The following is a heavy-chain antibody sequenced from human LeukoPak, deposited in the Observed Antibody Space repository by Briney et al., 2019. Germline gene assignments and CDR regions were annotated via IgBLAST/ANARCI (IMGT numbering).Heavy chain of an antibody. D-gene: IGHD6-13*01. CDR2: ISYDGSYK. Sequence: PGRSLRLSCAASEFTFSTYGMHWVRQAPGKGLEWVAVISYDGSYKFYADSVKGRFTISRDNSKSTLYLQMNSLRAEDTAVYYCAKDRYSGLNTIDYWGQGNLVTVSS. CDR3: AKDRYSGLNTIDY. V-gene: IGHV3-30*18. CDR1: EFTFSTYG. J-gene: IGHJ4*02.